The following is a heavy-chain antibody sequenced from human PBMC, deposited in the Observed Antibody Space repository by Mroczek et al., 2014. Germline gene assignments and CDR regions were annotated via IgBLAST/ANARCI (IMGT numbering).Heavy chain of an antibody. D-gene: IGHD6-6*01. J-gene: IGHJ4*02. CDR2: IYHSGST. V-gene: IGHV4-30-2*01. Sequence: QVQLQESGSGLVKPSQTLSLTCAVSGGSISSGGYSWSWIRQPPGKGLEWIGYIYHSGSTYYNPSLKSRVTISVDRSKNQFSLKLSSVTAADTAVYYCARGPISSSSPDFDYWGQGTLVTVSS. CDR1: GGSISSGGYS. CDR3: ARGPISSSSPDFDY.